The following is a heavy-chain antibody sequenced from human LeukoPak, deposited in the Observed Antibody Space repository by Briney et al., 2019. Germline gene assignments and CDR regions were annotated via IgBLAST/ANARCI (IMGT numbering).Heavy chain of an antibody. CDR3: AGGAGWLVDY. D-gene: IGHD6-19*01. J-gene: IGHJ4*02. V-gene: IGHV3-7*03. CDR2: IKQDGSEK. CDR1: GTTFSRYW. Sequence: GGSLRLSCAAAGTTFSRYWMNWVRQAPGKGLEWVANIKQDGSEKYYVDSVKGRFTISRDNAKNSLYLQMNCLRAEDTAVYYCAGGAGWLVDYWGQGTLVTVSS.